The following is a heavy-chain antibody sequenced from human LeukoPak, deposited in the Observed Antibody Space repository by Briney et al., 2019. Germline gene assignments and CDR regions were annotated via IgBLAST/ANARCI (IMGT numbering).Heavy chain of an antibody. CDR3: ARATGNSDHSPQEPIDLYFDL. Sequence: ASVKVSCKASGGTFSSYAISWVRQAPGQGLEWMGGIIPIFGAANYAQKFQGRVTITADESTSTAYMELRSLRSEDTAVYYCARATGNSDHSPQEPIDLYFDLWGRGTLVTVSP. J-gene: IGHJ2*01. V-gene: IGHV1-69*01. CDR1: GGTFSSYA. D-gene: IGHD4-23*01. CDR2: IIPIFGAA.